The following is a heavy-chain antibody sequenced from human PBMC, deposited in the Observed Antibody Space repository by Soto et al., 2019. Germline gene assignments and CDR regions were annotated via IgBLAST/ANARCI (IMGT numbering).Heavy chain of an antibody. D-gene: IGHD6-19*01. CDR2: INHSGST. V-gene: IGHV4-34*01. Sequence: PSETLSLTRGVYGGSISRYYRSWIRQPPGKGLEWIGEINHSGSTNYNPSLKSRVTISVDTSKNQFSLKLSSVTAADTAVYYCARVTVAHPQAYGMDVWGQGTTVTVSS. CDR1: GGSISRYY. J-gene: IGHJ6*02. CDR3: ARVTVAHPQAYGMDV.